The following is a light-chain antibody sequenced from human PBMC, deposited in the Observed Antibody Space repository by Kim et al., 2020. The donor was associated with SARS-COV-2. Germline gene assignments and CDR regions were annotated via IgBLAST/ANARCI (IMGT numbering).Light chain of an antibody. V-gene: IGKV1-27*01. CDR2: GAS. Sequence: DIQMIQSPSSLSASVGDRVTITCRASHNIINYLAWYQQKPGKSPKLLIYGASFLQSGVPSRFSGSGSGTDFTLTISSLQPEDVATYYCQKYNSAPHTFGGGTKLEIK. J-gene: IGKJ4*01. CDR3: QKYNSAPHT. CDR1: HNIINY.